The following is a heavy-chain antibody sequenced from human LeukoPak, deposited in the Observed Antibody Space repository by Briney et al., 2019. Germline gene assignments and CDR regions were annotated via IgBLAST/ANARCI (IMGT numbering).Heavy chain of an antibody. D-gene: IGHD1-14*01. J-gene: IGHJ6*02. Sequence: GGSLRLSCAASGFTFSSYSMHWVRQVPGKGLVWVSRINSDGSSTSYADSVKGRFTFSRDNAKNTLYLQTNSLRAEDTAVYYCARAGKAYGMDVWGQGTTVTVSS. CDR3: ARAGKAYGMDV. V-gene: IGHV3-74*01. CDR1: GFTFSSYS. CDR2: INSDGSST.